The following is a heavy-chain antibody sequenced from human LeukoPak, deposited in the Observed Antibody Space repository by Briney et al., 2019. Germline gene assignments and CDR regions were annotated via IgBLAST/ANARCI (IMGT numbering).Heavy chain of an antibody. CDR1: GGSFSGYY. V-gene: IGHV4-34*01. J-gene: IGHJ4*02. CDR3: ARGLIPYDY. Sequence: SETLSLTCAVYGGSFSGYYWSWIRQPPGKGLEWIGEINHSGSTNYNPSFKSRVTISVDTSKNQFSLKLSSVTAADTAVYYCARGLIPYDYWGQGTLVTVSS. D-gene: IGHD2-21*01. CDR2: INHSGST.